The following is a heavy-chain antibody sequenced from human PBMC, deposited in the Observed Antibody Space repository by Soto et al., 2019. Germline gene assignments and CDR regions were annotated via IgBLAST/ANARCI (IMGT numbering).Heavy chain of an antibody. D-gene: IGHD2-15*01. CDR1: GFTFINYA. V-gene: IGHV3-23*01. CDR3: AQEEAASFDY. CDR2: ISVSGDNT. Sequence: EVQLLESGGGLIQRGGSLRLSCTASGFTFINYAMSWVRQAPGKGLEWVSGISVSGDNTYYADSVKGRFTISRDNSKNTLYLQMNSLRAEDTAVYYCAQEEAASFDYWGQGTLVAVSS. J-gene: IGHJ4*02.